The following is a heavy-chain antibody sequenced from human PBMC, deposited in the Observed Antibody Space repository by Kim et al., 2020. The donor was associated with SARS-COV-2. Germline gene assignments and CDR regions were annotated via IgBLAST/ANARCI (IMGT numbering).Heavy chain of an antibody. V-gene: IGHV2-70*01. CDR2: DK. J-gene: IGHJ4*02. Sequence: DKYSSTSLKTRLTISKETSKNQVVLTMTNMDPVDTATYYCARVTTHQGLDYWGQGTLVTVSS. CDR3: ARVTTHQGLDY. D-gene: IGHD4-17*01.